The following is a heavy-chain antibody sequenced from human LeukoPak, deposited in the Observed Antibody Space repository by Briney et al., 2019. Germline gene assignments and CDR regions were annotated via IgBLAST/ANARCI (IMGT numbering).Heavy chain of an antibody. D-gene: IGHD6-13*01. CDR2: INPISGYT. CDR1: GYTFTSYD. CDR3: ARGNRLYTSSWSSLAFDI. J-gene: IGHJ3*02. Sequence: ASVKVSCKASGYTFTSYDINWVRQATGQGLDWMGWINPISGYTGYAQKFQGRVTMTGDTSISTAYMELSSLRSEDAAVYYCARGNRLYTSSWSSLAFDIWGQGTMVTVSS. V-gene: IGHV1-8*01.